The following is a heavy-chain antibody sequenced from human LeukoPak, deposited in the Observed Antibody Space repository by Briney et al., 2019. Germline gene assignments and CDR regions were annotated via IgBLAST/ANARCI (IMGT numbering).Heavy chain of an antibody. V-gene: IGHV3-9*03. CDR1: GFTFDDYA. CDR3: AKEYCSGGSCYRGAFDI. Sequence: GRSLRLSCAASGFTFDDYAMHWVRQAPGEGLEWVSGISWNSGSIGYADSVKGRFTISRDNAKNSLYLQMNSLRAEDMALYYCAKEYCSGGSCYRGAFDIWGQGTIVTVSS. CDR2: ISWNSGSI. D-gene: IGHD2-15*01. J-gene: IGHJ3*02.